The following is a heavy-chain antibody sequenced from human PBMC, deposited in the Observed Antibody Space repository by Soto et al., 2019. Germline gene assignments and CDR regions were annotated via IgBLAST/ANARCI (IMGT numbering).Heavy chain of an antibody. CDR2: ISKSSSYI. J-gene: IGHJ4*02. CDR3: AKDFGGGNSVPLGFDY. V-gene: IGHV3-21*01. CDR1: GFSFSTYS. Sequence: PGGSLRLSCAASGFSFSTYSMNWVRQAPGKGLEWVSSISKSSSYIYYADSVKGRFTISRDNSKNTLYLQMNSLRAEDTAVYYCAKDFGGGNSVPLGFDYWGQGTLVTVSS. D-gene: IGHD3-16*01.